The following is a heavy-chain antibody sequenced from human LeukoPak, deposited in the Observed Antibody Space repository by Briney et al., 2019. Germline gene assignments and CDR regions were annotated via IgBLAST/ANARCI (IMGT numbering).Heavy chain of an antibody. CDR2: IYYSGST. CDR1: GDSVSSYY. D-gene: IGHD3-3*01. V-gene: IGHV4-59*02. J-gene: IGHJ6*03. Sequence: PSETLSLTCTVSGDSVSSYYWSWIRQPPGKGLEWIGYIYYSGSTNLSPSLKSRVTISVDTSENQFSLRLSSVTAADTAVYYCARGRGGLARGRLDYYYMDVWGKGTTVTVSS. CDR3: ARGRGGLARGRLDYYYMDV.